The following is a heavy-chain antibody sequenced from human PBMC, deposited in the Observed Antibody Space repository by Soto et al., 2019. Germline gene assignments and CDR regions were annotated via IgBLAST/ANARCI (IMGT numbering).Heavy chain of an antibody. V-gene: IGHV3-33*01. J-gene: IGHJ6*02. CDR2: IWYDGSNK. CDR3: ARDVLEQLVNYYYGMDV. Sequence: SLRLSCAASGFTFSSYGMHWVRQAPGKGLEWVAVIWYDGSNKYYADSVKGRFTISRDNSKNTLYLQMNSLRAEDTAVYYCARDVLEQLVNYYYGMDVWGQGTTVTVSS. CDR1: GFTFSSYG. D-gene: IGHD6-6*01.